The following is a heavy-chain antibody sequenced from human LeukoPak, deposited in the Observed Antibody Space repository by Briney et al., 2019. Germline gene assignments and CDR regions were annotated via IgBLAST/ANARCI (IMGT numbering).Heavy chain of an antibody. V-gene: IGHV3-23*01. Sequence: GGSLRLSCAASGFTFTSYSMNWVRQAPGKGLEWVSTISGGGGSTYYADSVKGRFTISRDNSKNTLHLQVNSLRAEDTAVYYCAKGGKWDVTPFDYWGQGTLVTVSS. CDR2: ISGGGGST. J-gene: IGHJ4*02. CDR3: AKGGKWDVTPFDY. CDR1: GFTFTSYS. D-gene: IGHD1-26*01.